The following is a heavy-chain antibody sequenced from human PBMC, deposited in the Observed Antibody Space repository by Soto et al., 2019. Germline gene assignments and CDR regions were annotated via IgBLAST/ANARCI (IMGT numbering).Heavy chain of an antibody. Sequence: PSETLSLTCAVYGGSFSGYYWSWIRQPPGKGLEWIGEINHSGSTNYNPSLKSRVTISVDTSKNQFSLKLSSVTAADTAVYYCATGGDIVVVPAIWGQGTMVTVSS. D-gene: IGHD2-2*01. J-gene: IGHJ3*02. CDR2: INHSGST. V-gene: IGHV4-34*01. CDR1: GGSFSGYY. CDR3: ATGGDIVVVPAI.